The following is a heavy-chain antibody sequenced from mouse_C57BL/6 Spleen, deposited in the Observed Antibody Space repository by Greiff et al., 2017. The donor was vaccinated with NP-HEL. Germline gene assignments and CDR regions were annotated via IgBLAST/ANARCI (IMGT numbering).Heavy chain of an antibody. Sequence: VKLQQPGAELVMPGASVKLSCKASGYTFTSYWMHWVKQRPGQGLEWIGEIDPSDSYTNYNQKFKGKSTLTVDKSSSTAYMQLSSLTSEDSAVYYCARGGGTYYFDYWGQGTTLTVSS. D-gene: IGHD4-1*01. V-gene: IGHV1-69*01. CDR1: GYTFTSYW. CDR3: ARGGGTYYFDY. J-gene: IGHJ2*01. CDR2: IDPSDSYT.